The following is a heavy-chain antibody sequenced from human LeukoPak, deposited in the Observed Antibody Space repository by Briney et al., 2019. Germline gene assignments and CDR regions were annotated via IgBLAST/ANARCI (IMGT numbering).Heavy chain of an antibody. CDR3: ARGPYYYDSSGALNY. Sequence: ASVKVSCKASGYTFTSYYMHWVRQAPGQGLEWMGIINPSGGSTSYAQKFQGRVTMTRDMSTSTVYMELSSLRSEDTAVHYCARGPYYYDSSGALNYWGQGTLVTVSS. D-gene: IGHD3-22*01. CDR2: INPSGGST. V-gene: IGHV1-46*01. CDR1: GYTFTSYY. J-gene: IGHJ4*02.